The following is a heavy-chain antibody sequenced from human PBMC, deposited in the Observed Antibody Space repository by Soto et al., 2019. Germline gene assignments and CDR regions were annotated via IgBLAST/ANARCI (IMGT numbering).Heavy chain of an antibody. CDR1: GSSFTTFA. CDR2: MTGTGATI. V-gene: IGHV3-23*01. Sequence: EVQLLESGGGLVQPGGSLRLSCAASGSSFTTFAMSWVRQAPGQGLEWVSFMTGTGATIYYADSVNGRFTISRDNSKNTVFLQMNSLRGEDTAIYYCVKMILVAAGPLALDHWGQGALVTVSS. D-gene: IGHD6-25*01. J-gene: IGHJ4*02. CDR3: VKMILVAAGPLALDH.